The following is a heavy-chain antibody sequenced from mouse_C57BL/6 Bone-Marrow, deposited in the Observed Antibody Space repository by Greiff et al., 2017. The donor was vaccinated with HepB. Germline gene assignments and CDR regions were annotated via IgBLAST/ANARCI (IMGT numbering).Heavy chain of an antibody. J-gene: IGHJ3*01. Sequence: EVQLQESGGGLVKPGGSLKLSCAASGFTFSDYGMHWVRQAPEKGLEWVAYISSGSSTIYYADKVKGRFTISRDNAKNNLFLQRTSLRSEDTAMYYCTRHDLAYWGQGTLVTVSA. CDR3: TRHDLAY. CDR2: ISSGSSTI. CDR1: GFTFSDYG. V-gene: IGHV5-17*01.